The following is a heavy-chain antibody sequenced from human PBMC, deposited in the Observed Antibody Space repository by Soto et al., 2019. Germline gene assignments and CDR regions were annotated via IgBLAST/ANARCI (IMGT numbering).Heavy chain of an antibody. Sequence: PSETLSLTCTVSGGSISSYYWSWIRQPPGKGLDWIGYIYYSGSTNYNPSLKSRVTISVDTSKNQFSLKLSSVTAADTAVYYCARVAWNFGHGGPSTQHWFDPWGQGTLVTVSS. CDR1: GGSISSYY. V-gene: IGHV4-59*01. CDR2: IYYSGST. CDR3: ARVAWNFGHGGPSTQHWFDP. D-gene: IGHD1-7*01. J-gene: IGHJ5*02.